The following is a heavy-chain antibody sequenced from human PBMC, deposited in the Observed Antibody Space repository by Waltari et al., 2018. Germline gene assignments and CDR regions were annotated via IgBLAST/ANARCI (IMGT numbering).Heavy chain of an antibody. CDR3: ARPGAFVASRGNRFDY. D-gene: IGHD1-1*01. CDR1: GGSFSGYD. J-gene: IGHJ4*02. V-gene: IGHV4-34*01. Sequence: QVQLQQWGAGLLKPSETLPLTCAAYGGSFSGYDFSWCRQPPGKGLEWIGEINHSGSTNYNPSLKSRVIISVDTSKNQFSLKLSSVTAADTAVYFCARPGAFVASRGNRFDYWGQGTLVTVSS. CDR2: INHSGST.